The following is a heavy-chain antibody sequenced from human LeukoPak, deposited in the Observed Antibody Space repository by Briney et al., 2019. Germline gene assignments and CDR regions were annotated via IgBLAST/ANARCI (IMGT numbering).Heavy chain of an antibody. CDR2: ISSSSSYI. J-gene: IGHJ4*02. CDR3: ARVGIAVAESNFDY. V-gene: IGHV3-21*01. Sequence: KPGGSLRLSCAASGFTFSSYSMNWVRQAPGKGLEWVSSISSSSSYIYYADSVKGRFTISRDNAKNSLYLQMNSLRAEDTAVYYCARVGIAVAESNFDYWGQGTLVTVSS. CDR1: GFTFSSYS. D-gene: IGHD6-19*01.